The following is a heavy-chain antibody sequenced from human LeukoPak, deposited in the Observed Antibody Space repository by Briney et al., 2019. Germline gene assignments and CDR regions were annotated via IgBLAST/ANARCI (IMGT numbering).Heavy chain of an antibody. CDR3: ARGPYQLLYPYYYYYYMDV. J-gene: IGHJ6*03. CDR1: GGSFSGYY. V-gene: IGHV4-34*01. D-gene: IGHD2-2*02. CDR2: INHSGST. Sequence: SETLSLTCAVYGGSFSGYYWSWTRQPPGKGLEWIGEINHSGSTNYNPSLKSRVTISVDTSKNQFSLKLSSVTAADTAVYYCARGPYQLLYPYYYYYYMDVWGKGTTVTVSS.